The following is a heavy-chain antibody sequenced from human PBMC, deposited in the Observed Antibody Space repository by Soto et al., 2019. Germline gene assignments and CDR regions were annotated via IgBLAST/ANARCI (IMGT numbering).Heavy chain of an antibody. D-gene: IGHD6-13*01. Sequence: QVQLQESGPGLVKPSETLSLTCTVSGGSISSYYWSWIRQPPGKGLEWIGYVYYTGSTNYNPSLKSRVTLSVDTSKNQFSLKLTSVTAADTAVYYCARSSNWRRFDYWGQGTLVTVSS. CDR1: GGSISSYY. CDR2: VYYTGST. CDR3: ARSSNWRRFDY. J-gene: IGHJ4*02. V-gene: IGHV4-59*08.